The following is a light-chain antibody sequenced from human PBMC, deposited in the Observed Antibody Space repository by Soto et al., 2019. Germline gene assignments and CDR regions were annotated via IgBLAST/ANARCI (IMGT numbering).Light chain of an antibody. J-gene: IGLJ3*02. CDR2: LNSDGSH. Sequence: QPVLTQSPSASASLVASVKLTCTLSSGHNNYAIAWHQQQPEKGPRYLMKLNSDGSHSKGDGIPDRFAGSSSGAERSLTISNLQSEDEADYYCQTWGTGIQVFGGGTQLTVL. CDR3: QTWGTGIQV. CDR1: SGHNNYA. V-gene: IGLV4-69*01.